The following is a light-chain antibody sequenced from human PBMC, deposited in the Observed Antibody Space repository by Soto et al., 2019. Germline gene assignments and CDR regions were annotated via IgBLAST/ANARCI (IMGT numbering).Light chain of an antibody. CDR2: GDS. CDR3: QSYDSSLDAYV. CDR1: SSNIGAGFD. Sequence: QSVLTQPPSVSGAPGQTITISCTGGSSNIGAGFDVHWYQHLPQTAPKLLIYGDSNRPSGVPERVSGSKSGTSASLAITGLQAEDEADYYCQSYDSSLDAYVFGTGTKLTVL. V-gene: IGLV1-40*01. J-gene: IGLJ1*01.